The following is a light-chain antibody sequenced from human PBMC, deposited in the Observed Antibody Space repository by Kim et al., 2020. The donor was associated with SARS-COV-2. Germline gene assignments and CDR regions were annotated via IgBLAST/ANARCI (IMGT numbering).Light chain of an antibody. V-gene: IGKV3-20*01. J-gene: IGKJ1*01. CDR1: QSVSNGY. CDR3: QLYQKSPST. Sequence: EIVLTQSPGTLSLSPGESATLSCRASQSVSNGYLAWYQQKPGQAPSLLMYGASSRATGVPDRFSGSGSETDFTLTISRLEPDDFAVYYSQLYQKSPSTFGPVTKVDI. CDR2: GAS.